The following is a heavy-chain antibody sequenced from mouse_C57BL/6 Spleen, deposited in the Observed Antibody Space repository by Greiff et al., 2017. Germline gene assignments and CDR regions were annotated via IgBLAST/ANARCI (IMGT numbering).Heavy chain of an antibody. V-gene: IGHV1-54*01. CDR1: GYAFTNYL. Sequence: QVQLQQSGAELVRPGTSVKVSCKASGYAFTNYLIEWVKQRPGQGLEWIGVINPGSGGTNYNEKFKGKATLTADKSSSTAYMQLSSLTSEDSAVYFCARGDDYEYYYAMDYWGQGTSVTVSS. CDR2: INPGSGGT. J-gene: IGHJ4*01. D-gene: IGHD2-4*01. CDR3: ARGDDYEYYYAMDY.